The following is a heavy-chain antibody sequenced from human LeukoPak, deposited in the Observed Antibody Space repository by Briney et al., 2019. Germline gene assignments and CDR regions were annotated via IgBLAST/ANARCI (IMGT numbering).Heavy chain of an antibody. V-gene: IGHV3-30*18. CDR1: GLTFSSYG. Sequence: PGGSLRFSCAASGLTFSSYGMPWVRQAPGKGLEWVAVISYDGSNKYYADSVKGRVTISRDNSKNTLYLQMNSLRVEDTAVFYCAKEQGSGWYDYWGQGTLVTVSS. D-gene: IGHD6-19*01. J-gene: IGHJ4*02. CDR3: AKEQGSGWYDY. CDR2: ISYDGSNK.